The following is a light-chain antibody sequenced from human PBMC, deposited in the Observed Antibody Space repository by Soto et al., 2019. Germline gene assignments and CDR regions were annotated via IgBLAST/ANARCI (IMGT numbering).Light chain of an antibody. V-gene: IGKV1-5*01. J-gene: IGKJ1*01. Sequence: DIQMTKAPSTLSASVGDRVTITCRASQSISSWLAWYHQKPGKAPKLLIYDASSWDSWVPSRFSGSGSGTEFTLTISSRQPDDFATYCCQQNNSYWTFGIGTKVEIK. CDR2: DAS. CDR3: QQNNSYWT. CDR1: QSISSW.